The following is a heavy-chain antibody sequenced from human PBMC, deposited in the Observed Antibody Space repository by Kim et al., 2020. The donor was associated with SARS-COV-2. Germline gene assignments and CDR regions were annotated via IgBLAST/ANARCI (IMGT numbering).Heavy chain of an antibody. Sequence: DSVKVSCKASGYTFTSYAMHWVRQAPGQRLEWMGWINAGNGNTKYSQKFQGRVTITRDTSASTADMELSSLRSEDTAVYYCARDRGVWLRLRGFWDYWGQGTLVTVSS. CDR1: GYTFTSYA. V-gene: IGHV1-3*01. D-gene: IGHD5-12*01. CDR2: INAGNGNT. J-gene: IGHJ4*02. CDR3: ARDRGVWLRLRGFWDY.